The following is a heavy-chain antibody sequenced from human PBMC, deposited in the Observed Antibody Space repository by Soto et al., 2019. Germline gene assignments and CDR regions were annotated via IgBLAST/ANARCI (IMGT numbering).Heavy chain of an antibody. CDR1: GFTFSSYA. J-gene: IGHJ6*02. V-gene: IGHV3-30-3*01. D-gene: IGHD6-13*01. Sequence: PGGSLRLSCAASGFTFSSYAMHWFRQAPGKGLEWVAVISYDGSNKYYADSVKGRFTISRDNSKNTLYLQMNSLRAEDTAVYYCARVKSSWYYGMDVWGQGTTVTVSS. CDR3: ARVKSSWYYGMDV. CDR2: ISYDGSNK.